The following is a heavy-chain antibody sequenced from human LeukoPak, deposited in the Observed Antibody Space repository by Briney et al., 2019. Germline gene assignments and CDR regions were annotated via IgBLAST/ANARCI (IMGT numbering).Heavy chain of an antibody. V-gene: IGHV4-59*01. CDR2: IYYSGST. D-gene: IGHD2-8*01. CDR3: ARHYCTNGVCYNNWFDP. CDR1: GGSISSYY. J-gene: IGHJ5*02. Sequence: SETLSLTCTVSGGSISSYYWSWIRQPPGKGLEWIGYIYYSGSTNYNPSLKSRVTISVDTSKNQFSLKLSSVTAADTAVYYCARHYCTNGVCYNNWFDPWGQGTLVTVSS.